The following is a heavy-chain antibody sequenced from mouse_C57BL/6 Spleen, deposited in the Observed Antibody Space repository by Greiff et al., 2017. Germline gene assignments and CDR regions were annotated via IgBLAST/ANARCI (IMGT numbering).Heavy chain of an antibody. CDR2: IDPEDGDT. D-gene: IGHD1-1*01. CDR3: TTAVVATDWYFDV. CDR1: GFNIKDYY. J-gene: IGHJ1*03. Sequence: EVQLVASGAELVRPGASVKLSCTASGFNIKDYYMHWVKQRPEQGLEWIGRIDPEDGDTEYAPKFQGKATMTADTSSNTAYLQLSSLTSEDTAVYYCTTAVVATDWYFDVWGTGPTVTVSS. V-gene: IGHV14-1*01.